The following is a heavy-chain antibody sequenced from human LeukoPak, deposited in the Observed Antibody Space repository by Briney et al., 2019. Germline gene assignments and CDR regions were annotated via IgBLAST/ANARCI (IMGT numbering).Heavy chain of an antibody. J-gene: IGHJ4*02. CDR2: ISSSSTSI. D-gene: IGHD6-19*01. CDR3: ARGTSGWSAWYYFDY. Sequence: GGSLRLACAASGFTFSPYSMNWVRQAPGKGLEWLSYISSSSTSIYYADSVKGRFTISRDNAKNSLYLQMNSLRVEDTAVYYCARGTSGWSAWYYFDYWGQGTLVTVSS. V-gene: IGHV3-48*04. CDR1: GFTFSPYS.